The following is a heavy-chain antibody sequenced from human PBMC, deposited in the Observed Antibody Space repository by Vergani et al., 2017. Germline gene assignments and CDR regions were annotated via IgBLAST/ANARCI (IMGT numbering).Heavy chain of an antibody. D-gene: IGHD3-16*02. CDR3: VREGEYYDNLWGTYRSRSDFDY. Sequence: EVHLVESGGDVVQPGGSLRLSCAASGFTFSSYWMSWVRQAPGKGLEWVANINQDGSERKYVDSVTGRFTISRDNARNSLHLQMNNLRAEDTAVFYCVREGEYYDNLWGTYRSRSDFDYWGQGTLVSVSS. CDR1: GFTFSSYW. CDR2: INQDGSER. J-gene: IGHJ4*02. V-gene: IGHV3-7*01.